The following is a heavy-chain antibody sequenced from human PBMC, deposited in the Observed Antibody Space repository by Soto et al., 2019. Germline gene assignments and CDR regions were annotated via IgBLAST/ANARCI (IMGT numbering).Heavy chain of an antibody. D-gene: IGHD3-22*01. V-gene: IGHV4-31*03. Sequence: QVKLQESGPGLVKPSQTLSLTCTVSGGSINSGGYYWSWIRQHPGKGLEWVGYIYYSVNTYYNPSLTNRVTISVDTSKNQFSLTLSALTAADTAVYYCAREGVDYKDSSGDCVRYGLDVWCQGTTVTVSS. CDR3: AREGVDYKDSSGDCVRYGLDV. J-gene: IGHJ6*02. CDR2: IYYSVNT. CDR1: GGSINSGGYY.